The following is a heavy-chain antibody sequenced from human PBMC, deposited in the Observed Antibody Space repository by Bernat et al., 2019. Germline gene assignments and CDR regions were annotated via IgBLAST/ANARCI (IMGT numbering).Heavy chain of an antibody. CDR2: IYHSGST. CDR3: AREGNYVWGSDRSPRGYNWFDP. J-gene: IGHJ5*02. D-gene: IGHD3-16*02. V-gene: IGHV4-38-2*02. Sequence: QVQLQESGPGLVKPSETLSLTCAVSGYSISSGYYWGWIRQPPGKGLEWIGSIYHSGSTYYNPSLKSRVTISGETSKNQFSLKLSSVTAADTGVYYCAREGNYVWGSDRSPRGYNWFDPWGQGTLVTVSS. CDR1: GYSISSGYY.